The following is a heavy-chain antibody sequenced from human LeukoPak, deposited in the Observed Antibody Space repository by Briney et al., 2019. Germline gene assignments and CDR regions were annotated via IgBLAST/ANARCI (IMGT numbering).Heavy chain of an antibody. Sequence: ASVNVSCKASGYTFLGYYVHWVRQPRGQGLEGMGWINSKSGGTNYAQKFQGRVAMTRDTSISTAYMGLSRLRSGDTAVYYCARGNCSSTSCYKGQRYNWFDPWGQGTLVTVSS. CDR3: ARGNCSSTSCYKGQRYNWFDP. CDR2: INSKSGGT. J-gene: IGHJ5*02. V-gene: IGHV1-2*02. D-gene: IGHD2-2*02. CDR1: GYTFLGYY.